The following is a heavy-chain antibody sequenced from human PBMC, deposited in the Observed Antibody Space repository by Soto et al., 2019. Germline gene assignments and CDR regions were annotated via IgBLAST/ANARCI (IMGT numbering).Heavy chain of an antibody. Sequence: SETLCLSCTVAGGSSSSSSCCWGRIRQPPGKGLEWVGSIYYSGSTYYNPSLKSRVTISVDTSKNQFSLKVSSLTAADTAVYYCARRRQLVAALDYWGQGTLVTVSS. D-gene: IGHD2-15*01. V-gene: IGHV4-39*01. CDR2: IYYSGST. J-gene: IGHJ4*02. CDR3: ARRRQLVAALDY. CDR1: GGSSSSSSCC.